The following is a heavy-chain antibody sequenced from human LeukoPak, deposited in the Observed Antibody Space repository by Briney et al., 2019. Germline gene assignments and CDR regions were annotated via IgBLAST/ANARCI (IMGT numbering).Heavy chain of an antibody. CDR2: MSSSGGTI. Sequence: GGSLRLSCAASGFTFSSYEMNWVRQAPGKGLEWVSYMSSSGGTIYYADSVKGRFTISRDNGKNSLYLQMNSLRAEDTAVYYCARGMTGSYFGHFDYWGQGTLVTVSS. D-gene: IGHD1-26*01. CDR1: GFTFSSYE. J-gene: IGHJ4*02. V-gene: IGHV3-48*03. CDR3: ARGMTGSYFGHFDY.